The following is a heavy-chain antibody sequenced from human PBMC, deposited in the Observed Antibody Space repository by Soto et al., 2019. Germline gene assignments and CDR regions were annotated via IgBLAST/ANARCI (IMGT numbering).Heavy chain of an antibody. CDR3: ARDPNGYSSSSDFDY. CDR1: GFTFSSYG. Sequence: QVQLVEYGGGVVQPGRSLRLSCAASGFTFSSYGMHWVRQAPGKGLEWVAVIWYDGSNKYYADSVKGRFTISRDNSKNTLYLQMNSLRAEDTVVYYCARDPNGYSSSSDFDYWGQGTLVTVSS. V-gene: IGHV3-33*01. CDR2: IWYDGSNK. J-gene: IGHJ4*02. D-gene: IGHD6-13*01.